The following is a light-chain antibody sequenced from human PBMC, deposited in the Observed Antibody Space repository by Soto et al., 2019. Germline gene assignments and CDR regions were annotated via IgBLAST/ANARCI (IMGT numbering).Light chain of an antibody. Sequence: AIQMTQSPSPLSASVGDRVTITCRASQGIRNDLGWYQQKPGKAPKLLIYAASSLQSGVPSRFSGSGSGTDFTLTISSLKPEDFATYYCLQDSNYPPTFGQGTKVDIK. V-gene: IGKV1-6*01. CDR3: LQDSNYPPT. CDR2: AAS. J-gene: IGKJ1*01. CDR1: QGIRND.